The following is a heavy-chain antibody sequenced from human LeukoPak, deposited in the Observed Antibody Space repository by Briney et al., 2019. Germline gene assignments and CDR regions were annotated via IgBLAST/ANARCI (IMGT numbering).Heavy chain of an antibody. J-gene: IGHJ4*02. V-gene: IGHV3-53*05. CDR2: IYSGGST. CDR1: GFTVSSNY. Sequence: GGSLRLSCAAFGFTVSSNYMSWVRQAPGKGLEWVSVIYSGGSTYYADSVKGRFTISRDNSINTVDLQMNSLRAEDTAVYYCVKEYHSRGFGAYFDYWGQGTLVTVSS. CDR3: VKEYHSRGFGAYFDY. D-gene: IGHD3-3*01.